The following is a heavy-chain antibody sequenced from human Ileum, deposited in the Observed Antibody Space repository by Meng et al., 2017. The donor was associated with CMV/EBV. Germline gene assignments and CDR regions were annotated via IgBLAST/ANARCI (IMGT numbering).Heavy chain of an antibody. Sequence: YDGSFSEYFWAWVRQPPGKGLEWIGEINHSGRSNYNSSMKSRVTILIDTSKNQISLKLSSVTAADTAVYYCARGQRITLVRGGRFDPWGQGTLVTVSS. J-gene: IGHJ5*02. V-gene: IGHV4-34*01. CDR3: ARGQRITLVRGGRFDP. CDR2: INHSGRS. CDR1: DGSFSEYF. D-gene: IGHD3-10*01.